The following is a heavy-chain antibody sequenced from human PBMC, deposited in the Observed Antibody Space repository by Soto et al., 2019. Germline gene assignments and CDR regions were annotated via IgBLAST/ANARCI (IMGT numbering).Heavy chain of an antibody. CDR3: AGEGYCSGGSCLALVY. D-gene: IGHD2-15*01. J-gene: IGHJ4*02. Sequence: QVQLVQSGAEVKKPGSSVKVSCKASGGTFSSYTINWVRQAPGQGLEWMGRIIPILGIANYAQKFQGRVTITADKSTSTAYMELSSLRSEDTAVYYCAGEGYCSGGSCLALVYWGQGTLVTVSS. CDR2: IIPILGIA. CDR1: GGTFSSYT. V-gene: IGHV1-69*08.